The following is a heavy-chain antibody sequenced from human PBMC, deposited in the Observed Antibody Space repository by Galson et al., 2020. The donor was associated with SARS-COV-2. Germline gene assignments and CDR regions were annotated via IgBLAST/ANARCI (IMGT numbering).Heavy chain of an antibody. Sequence: GGSLRLSCAASGFTFSSYWMSWVRQAPGKGLEWVANIKQDGSEKYYVDSVKGRFTISRDNDKNSLYLQMNSLRAEDTAVYYCAREGYSSSSMSHYYYYGMDVWGQGTTVTVSS. CDR2: IKQDGSEK. CDR3: AREGYSSSSMSHYYYYGMDV. V-gene: IGHV3-7*03. CDR1: GFTFSSYW. J-gene: IGHJ6*02. D-gene: IGHD6-6*01.